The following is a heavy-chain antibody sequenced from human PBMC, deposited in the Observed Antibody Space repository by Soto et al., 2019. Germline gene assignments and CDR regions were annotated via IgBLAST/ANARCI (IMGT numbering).Heavy chain of an antibody. D-gene: IGHD3-3*01. CDR1: GFTFSSYG. Sequence: GGSLRLSCAASGFTFSSYGMHWVRQAPGKGLEWVAVIWYDGSNKYYADSVKGRFTISRDNSKNTLYLQMNSLRAEDTAVYYCARDRYDFWSGPAQSGGLGFDIWGQGTMVTVSS. CDR2: IWYDGSNK. J-gene: IGHJ3*02. V-gene: IGHV3-33*01. CDR3: ARDRYDFWSGPAQSGGLGFDI.